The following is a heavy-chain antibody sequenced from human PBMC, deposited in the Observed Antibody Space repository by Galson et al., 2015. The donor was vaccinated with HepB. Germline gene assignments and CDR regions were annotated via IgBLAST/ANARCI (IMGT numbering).Heavy chain of an antibody. J-gene: IGHJ4*02. V-gene: IGHV7-4-1*02. Sequence: SVKVSCKASGYTFSTYAINWVRQAPGQGLEWMGWINTHTGNPTYAPGFTGRFVFSLDSSVTTAYLQITSLKAGDTAVYYCAREGFGEIAFDYWGQGSLVTVPS. CDR3: AREGFGEIAFDY. CDR1: GYTFSTYA. CDR2: INTHTGNP. D-gene: IGHD3-10*01.